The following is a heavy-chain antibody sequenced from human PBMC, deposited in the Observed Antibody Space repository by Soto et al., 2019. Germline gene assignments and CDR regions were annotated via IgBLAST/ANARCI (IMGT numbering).Heavy chain of an antibody. CDR3: ARGAMAKFDY. V-gene: IGHV1-69*01. J-gene: IGHJ4*02. CDR2: FIAMLGTP. Sequence: QVQLVQSGAEVQKPGSSVNVSCKASGGTFCSHGVAWVRQAPGQGLEWMGGFIAMLGTPTYAKKVQGRATITADESLTSSYLELRSLRSEDTAVYFCARGAMAKFDYWGQGNVVTVAS. CDR1: GGTFCSHG. D-gene: IGHD5-18*01.